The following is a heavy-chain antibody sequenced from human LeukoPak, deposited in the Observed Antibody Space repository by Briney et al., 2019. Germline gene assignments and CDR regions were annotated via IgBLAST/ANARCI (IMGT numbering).Heavy chain of an antibody. D-gene: IGHD2-2*02. CDR3: ARDLRYCSSTSCYRSGMDV. CDR1: GFTFSSYT. Sequence: GGSLRLSCAASGFTFSSYTMSWVRQAPGKGLEWVSSLSGSGGSTYYADSVKGRFTISRDNSKNTLYLQMNSLRAEDTAVYYCARDLRYCSSTSCYRSGMDVWGQGTTVTVSS. V-gene: IGHV3-23*01. CDR2: LSGSGGST. J-gene: IGHJ6*02.